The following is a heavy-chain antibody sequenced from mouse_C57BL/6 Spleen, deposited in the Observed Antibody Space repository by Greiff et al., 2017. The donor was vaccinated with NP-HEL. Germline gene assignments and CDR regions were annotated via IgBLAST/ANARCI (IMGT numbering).Heavy chain of an antibody. CDR2: ISYYGSN. CDR3: ARGAGDYAMDY. CDR1: GYSITSGYY. D-gene: IGHD6-1*01. V-gene: IGHV3-6*01. J-gene: IGHJ4*01. Sequence: EVQLQESGPGLVKPSQSLSLTCSVTGYSITSGYYWNWIRQFPGTKLEWMGYISYYGSNNYNPSLKNRISITRDTSKNQLFLKLNSVTTEDTATYYCARGAGDYAMDYWGQGTSVTVSS.